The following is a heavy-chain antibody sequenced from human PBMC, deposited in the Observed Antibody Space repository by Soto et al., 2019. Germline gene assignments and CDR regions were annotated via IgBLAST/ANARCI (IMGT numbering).Heavy chain of an antibody. Sequence: QVQLVQSGAEVKKPGASVTLSCKSSGYTFTNYYVHWVRQAPGQGLEWMGMITPRGGATTYTQKFRGRVIMSRVTSTSTVYMELSRLRSDDTAVYFCARAPREDLYYFDYWGRGTLVSVSS. D-gene: IGHD1-26*01. V-gene: IGHV1-46*01. CDR1: GYTFTNYY. CDR3: ARAPREDLYYFDY. CDR2: ITPRGGAT. J-gene: IGHJ4*02.